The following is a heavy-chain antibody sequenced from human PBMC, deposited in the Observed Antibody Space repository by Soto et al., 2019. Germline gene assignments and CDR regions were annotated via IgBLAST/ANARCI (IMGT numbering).Heavy chain of an antibody. CDR2: IYYSGST. Sequence: SETLSLTCTVSGGSISSGGYYWSWIRQHPGKGLEWIGYIYYSGSTYYNPSLKSRVTISVDTSKNQFSLKPSSVTAADTAVYYCARDRDSSSWDGYYYYYGMDVWGQGTTVTVSS. CDR3: ARDRDSSSWDGYYYYYGMDV. J-gene: IGHJ6*02. D-gene: IGHD6-13*01. CDR1: GGSISSGGYY. V-gene: IGHV4-31*03.